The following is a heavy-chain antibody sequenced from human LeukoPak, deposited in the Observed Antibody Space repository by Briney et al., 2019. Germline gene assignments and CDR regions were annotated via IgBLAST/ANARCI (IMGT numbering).Heavy chain of an antibody. Sequence: WVRQMPGKGLEWMGIIYPGDSNTRYSPSFQGQVTISADKSISTAYLQWSSLKASDTAMYYCATTTVTTIYYYGMDVWGQGTTVTVSS. CDR3: ATTTVTTIYYYGMDV. J-gene: IGHJ6*02. D-gene: IGHD4-11*01. V-gene: IGHV5-51*01. CDR2: IYPGDSNT.